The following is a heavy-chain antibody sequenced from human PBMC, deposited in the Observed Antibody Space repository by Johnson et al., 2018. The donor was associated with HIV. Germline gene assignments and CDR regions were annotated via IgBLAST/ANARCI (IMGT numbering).Heavy chain of an antibody. D-gene: IGHD3-3*01. CDR2: ISYDGSNK. CDR3: ARGGSRTTIFGVDINLGGFDI. J-gene: IGHJ3*02. CDR1: GFTFSSYA. V-gene: IGHV3-30*04. Sequence: QMLLVESVGGVVQPGRSLRLSCAASGFTFSSYAMHWVRQAPGQGLEWVAVISYDGSNKYYADSVKGRFTISRDNSKNTLYLQMNSLRAEDTALYYCARGGSRTTIFGVDINLGGFDIWGQGTRVTVSS.